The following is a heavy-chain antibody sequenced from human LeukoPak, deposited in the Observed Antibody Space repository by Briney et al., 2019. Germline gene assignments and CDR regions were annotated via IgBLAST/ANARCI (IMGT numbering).Heavy chain of an antibody. Sequence: GRSLRLSCAASGFTFSSYGMHWVRQAPGKGLEWVAVIWYDGSNKYYADSVKGRFTISRDNSKSTLYLQMNSLRAEDTAVYYCAREDGSGSYHFDYWGQGTLVTVSS. CDR3: AREDGSGSYHFDY. D-gene: IGHD3-10*01. V-gene: IGHV3-33*01. CDR2: IWYDGSNK. CDR1: GFTFSSYG. J-gene: IGHJ4*02.